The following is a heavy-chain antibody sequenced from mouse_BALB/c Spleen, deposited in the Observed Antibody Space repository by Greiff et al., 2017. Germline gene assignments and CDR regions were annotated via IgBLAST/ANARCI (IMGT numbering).Heavy chain of an antibody. CDR1: GFTFSNYW. CDR2: IRLKSNNYAT. V-gene: IGHV6-6*02. Sequence: EVQRVESGGGLVQPGGSMKLSCVASGFTFSNYWMNWVRQSPEKGLEWVAEIRLKSNNYATHYAESVKGRFTISRDDSKSSVYLQMNNLRAEDTGIYYCTPDYDYAMDYWGQGTSVTVSS. J-gene: IGHJ4*01. CDR3: TPDYDYAMDY. D-gene: IGHD2-4*01.